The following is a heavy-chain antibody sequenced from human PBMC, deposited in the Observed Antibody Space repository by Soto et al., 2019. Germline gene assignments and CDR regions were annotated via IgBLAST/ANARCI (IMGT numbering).Heavy chain of an antibody. V-gene: IGHV3-11*06. J-gene: IGHJ5*02. D-gene: IGHD5-12*01. CDR1: GFTFSDYY. CDR3: ARDGGCRDGYTVGCNWFDP. Sequence: LSLSCAASGFTFSDYYMSWIRQAPGKGLEWVSYISSSSSYTNYADSVKGRFTISRDNSKNTLYLQMNSLRAEDTAVYYCARDGGCRDGYTVGCNWFDPWGQGTLVTVSS. CDR2: ISSSSSYT.